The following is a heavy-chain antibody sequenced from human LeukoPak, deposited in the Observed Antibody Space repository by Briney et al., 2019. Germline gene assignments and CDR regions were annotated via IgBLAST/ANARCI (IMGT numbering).Heavy chain of an antibody. CDR1: GYSISSGYY. Sequence: SETLSLTCTVSGYSISSGYYWGWIRQPPGKGLEWIGSIYHSGSINYNPSLKSRVTISVDTSKNQFSLKLSSVTAADTAVYYCARLKSPIIVLMVYAIQPYFDYWGQGTLVTVSS. V-gene: IGHV4-38-2*02. D-gene: IGHD2-8*01. CDR3: ARLKSPIIVLMVYAIQPYFDY. J-gene: IGHJ4*02. CDR2: IYHSGSI.